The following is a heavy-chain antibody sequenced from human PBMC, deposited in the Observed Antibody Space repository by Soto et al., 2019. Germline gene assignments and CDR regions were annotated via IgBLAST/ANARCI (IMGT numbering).Heavy chain of an antibody. Sequence: GGSLRLSCAASGFTVSSNYMSWVRQAPGKGLEWVSVIYSGGSTYYADSVKGRFTISRDNSKNTLYLQMNSLRAEDTAVYYCARDMMPLVPGYWGQGTLVTVSS. J-gene: IGHJ4*02. CDR3: ARDMMPLVPGY. CDR2: IYSGGST. CDR1: GFTVSSNY. V-gene: IGHV3-53*01. D-gene: IGHD6-6*01.